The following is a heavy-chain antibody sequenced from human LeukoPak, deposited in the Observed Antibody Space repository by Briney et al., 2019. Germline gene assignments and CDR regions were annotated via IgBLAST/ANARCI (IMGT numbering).Heavy chain of an antibody. J-gene: IGHJ4*02. Sequence: ASVKVSCKVSGYTLTELSMHWVRQAPGKGLEWMGGFDPEDGETIYAQKFQGRVTMTEDTSTDTAYMELSSLRSEDTAVYYCATLGYCSSTSCSDFGYWGQGTLVTASS. CDR1: GYTLTELS. CDR3: ATLGYCSSTSCSDFGY. D-gene: IGHD2-2*01. CDR2: FDPEDGET. V-gene: IGHV1-24*01.